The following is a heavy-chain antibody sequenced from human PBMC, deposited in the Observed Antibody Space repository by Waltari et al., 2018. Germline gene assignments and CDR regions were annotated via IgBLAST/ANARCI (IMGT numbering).Heavy chain of an antibody. CDR2: IDHTNYI. CDR1: GSAFSTYA. Sequence: EVQLVESGGGLVKPGGSLRLSCAASGSAFSTYAMNWVRQAPGKGLEWVSSIDHTNYIYYADSVKGRFTISRDNAKNSLYLQMNSLRAEDTAVYFCAREGGYCSGGSCRWFDPWGQGTLVTVSS. J-gene: IGHJ5*02. CDR3: AREGGYCSGGSCRWFDP. V-gene: IGHV3-21*01. D-gene: IGHD2-15*01.